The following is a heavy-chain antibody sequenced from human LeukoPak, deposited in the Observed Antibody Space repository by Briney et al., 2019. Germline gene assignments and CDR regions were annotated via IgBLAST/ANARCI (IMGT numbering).Heavy chain of an antibody. CDR3: ASMSSYDYGGNSGAFDI. V-gene: IGHV4-30-4*01. CDR1: GGSISSGDYY. CDR2: IYYSGST. Sequence: PSQTLSLTCTVSGGSISSGDYYWSWIRQPPGKGLEWIGYIYYSGSTYYNPSLKNRVTISVDTSKNQFSLKLSSVTAADTAVYYCASMSSYDYGGNSGAFDIWGQGTMVTVSS. J-gene: IGHJ3*02. D-gene: IGHD4-17*01.